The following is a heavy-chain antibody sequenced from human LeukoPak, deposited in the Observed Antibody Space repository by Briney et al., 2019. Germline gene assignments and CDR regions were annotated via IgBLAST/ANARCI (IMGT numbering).Heavy chain of an antibody. D-gene: IGHD6-19*01. CDR3: ARGTPSSSGWLYYGMDV. V-gene: IGHV3-9*01. CDR2: ISWNSDSI. Sequence: PGGSLRLSCAASGFSFDDYAMHWVRQAPGKGLEWVSGISWNSDSIAYADSVKGRFTISRDNAENSLFLQMNSLRAEDTAVYYCARGTPSSSGWLYYGMDVWGQGTTVTVSS. CDR1: GFSFDDYA. J-gene: IGHJ6*02.